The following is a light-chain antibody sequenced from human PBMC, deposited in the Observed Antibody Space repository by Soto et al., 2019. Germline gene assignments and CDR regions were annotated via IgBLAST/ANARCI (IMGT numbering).Light chain of an antibody. J-gene: IGKJ1*01. CDR1: ESVTSS. CDR2: AAS. V-gene: IGKV3-15*01. Sequence: EIVMTQSPATLSVSPGDRATLSCRASESVTSSLAWYQQKPGQPPRLLIYAASTRATDVPARFSGGGSETEFTLNICSLQSEDFAVYFCQQYNIRPLWTFGQGTKVEIK. CDR3: QQYNIRPLWT.